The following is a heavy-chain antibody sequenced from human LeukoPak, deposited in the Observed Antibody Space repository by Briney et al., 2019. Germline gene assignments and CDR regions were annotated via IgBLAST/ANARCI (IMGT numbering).Heavy chain of an antibody. CDR3: NRVGDSSSWFMYYYYYMDV. CDR1: GFTFGDYA. V-gene: IGHV3-49*03. Sequence: GGSLRLSCTASGFTFGDYAMSWFRQAPGKGLEWVGFIRSKAYGGTTEYAASVKGRFTISRDDSKSIAYLQMNSLKTEDTAVYYCNRVGDSSSWFMYYYYYMDVWGKGTTVTVSS. CDR2: IRSKAYGGTT. J-gene: IGHJ6*03. D-gene: IGHD6-13*01.